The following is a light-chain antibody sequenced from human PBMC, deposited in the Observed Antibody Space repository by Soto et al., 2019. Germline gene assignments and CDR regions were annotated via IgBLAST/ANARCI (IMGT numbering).Light chain of an antibody. CDR2: TAS. CDR3: QQSYSTLPIT. CDR1: HSISRY. V-gene: IGKV1-39*01. J-gene: IGKJ5*01. Sequence: DIQMTQSPSSLSASLGDRVTITCRASHSISRYLNWYQQKPGKAPKLLIYTASSLQSGVPSRFSGSGSGTDFTLTISSLQHEDFANDYCQQSYSTLPITFGQGTRLEIK.